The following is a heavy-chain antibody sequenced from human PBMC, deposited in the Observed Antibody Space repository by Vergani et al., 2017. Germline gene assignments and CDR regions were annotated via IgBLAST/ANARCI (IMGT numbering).Heavy chain of an antibody. J-gene: IGHJ3*02. CDR1: GGSFSGYY. D-gene: IGHD3-3*01. V-gene: IGHV4-34*01. Sequence: QVQLQQWGAGLLKPSETLSLTCAVYGGSFSGYYWSWIRQPPGKGLEWIGEINHSGSTNYNPSLKSRVTISVDTSKNQFSLKLSSVTAADTAVYYCAREHYDFWRGYYTRHDAFDIWGQGTMVTVSS. CDR3: AREHYDFWRGYYTRHDAFDI. CDR2: INHSGST.